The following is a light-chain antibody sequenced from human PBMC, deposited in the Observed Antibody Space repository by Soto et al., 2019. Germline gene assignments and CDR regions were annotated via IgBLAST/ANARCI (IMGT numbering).Light chain of an antibody. Sequence: QSLLTQPASVSGSPGQSITISCTGTSSDVWSYNLVSWFQQHPGKAPKLIIYEVSKRPSGLSNRFSGSKSGNTASLTISGLQAEDEADYYCCSYAGGSTSNYVFGTGTKVTVL. CDR3: CSYAGGSTSNYV. CDR1: SSDVWSYNL. V-gene: IGLV2-23*02. CDR2: EVS. J-gene: IGLJ1*01.